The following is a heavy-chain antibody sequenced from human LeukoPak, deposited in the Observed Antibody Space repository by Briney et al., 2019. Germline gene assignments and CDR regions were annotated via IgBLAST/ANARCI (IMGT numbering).Heavy chain of an antibody. V-gene: IGHV4-38-2*02. CDR2: IYHSGGT. Sequence: SETLSLTCTVSGYSISSGYYWGWIRQPPGKGLEWIGSIYHSGGTYYNPSLKSRVTISVDTSKNQFSLKLSSVTAADTAVYYCARHVKGSSWYALYFDYWGQGTLVTVSS. CDR3: ARHVKGSSWYALYFDY. CDR1: GYSISSGYY. D-gene: IGHD6-13*01. J-gene: IGHJ4*02.